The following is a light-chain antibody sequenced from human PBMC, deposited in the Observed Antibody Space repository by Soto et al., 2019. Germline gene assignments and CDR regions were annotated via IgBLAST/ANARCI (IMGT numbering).Light chain of an antibody. CDR1: SSDVGRYNY. CDR2: DVN. V-gene: IGLV2-14*01. CDR3: SSYTNTSTPVV. Sequence: QSALTQPASVSGSPGQSITISCTGTSSDVGRYNYISWYKQHPGKAPKVMIYDVNYRPSGVANRFSGSKSGNTASLTISGLQAEDEADYYCSSYTNTSTPVVFGGGTKLTVL. J-gene: IGLJ2*01.